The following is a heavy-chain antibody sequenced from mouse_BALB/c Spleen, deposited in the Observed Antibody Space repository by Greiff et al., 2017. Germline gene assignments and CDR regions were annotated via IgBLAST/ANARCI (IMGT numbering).Heavy chain of an antibody. J-gene: IGHJ4*01. CDR2: ILPGSGST. D-gene: IGHD2-10*02. CDR3: ARARYGNYDYAMDY. Sequence: VQLQQSGAELMKPGASVKISCKATGYTFSSYWIEWVKQRPGHGLEWIGEILPGSGSTNYNEKFKGKATFTADTSSNTAYMQLSSLTSEDSAVYYCARARYGNYDYAMDYWGQGTSVTVSS. V-gene: IGHV1-9*01. CDR1: GYTFSSYW.